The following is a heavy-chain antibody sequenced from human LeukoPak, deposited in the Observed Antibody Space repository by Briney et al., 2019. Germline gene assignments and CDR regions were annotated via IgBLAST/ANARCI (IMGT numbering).Heavy chain of an antibody. CDR2: IYYSGST. CDR3: ATTRATVVTEMAFDI. Sequence: SETLSLTCTVSGGSISSYYWSWIRQPPGKGLEWIGYIYYSGSTNYNPSLKSRVTISVDTSKNQFSLKLSSVTAADTAVYYCATTRATVVTEMAFDIWGQGTMVTVSS. J-gene: IGHJ3*02. CDR1: GGSISSYY. V-gene: IGHV4-59*08. D-gene: IGHD4-23*01.